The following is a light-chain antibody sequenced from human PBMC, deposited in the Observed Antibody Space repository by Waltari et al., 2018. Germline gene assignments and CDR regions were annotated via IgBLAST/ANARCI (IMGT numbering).Light chain of an antibody. J-gene: IGLJ2*01. CDR1: SSDVGAYDY. CDR2: DVT. CDR3: ISHAGSSAV. V-gene: IGLV2-8*01. Sequence: QSALTQPPSVSGSPGQSVTMSCTGTSSDVGAYDYVSWYQQHAGKAPKLIIYDVTTRPSGVLDRVAGSKSGNTASLTVSGLQAQDEADYYCISHAGSSAVFGGGTKLTVL.